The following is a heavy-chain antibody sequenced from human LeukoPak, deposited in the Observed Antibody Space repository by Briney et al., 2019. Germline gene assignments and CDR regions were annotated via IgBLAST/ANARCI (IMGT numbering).Heavy chain of an antibody. Sequence: PGESLRLSCAASPFILSNYWIHWVRQAPGKGLVWVSRINPDATDTSNADFVKGRFSISRDIAKSTVFLQMNSLRAEDTAVYYCVTLTSAVSQSAFDIWGRGTLVTVSS. V-gene: IGHV3-74*01. CDR1: PFILSNYW. J-gene: IGHJ3*02. D-gene: IGHD4-23*01. CDR3: VTLTSAVSQSAFDI. CDR2: INPDATDT.